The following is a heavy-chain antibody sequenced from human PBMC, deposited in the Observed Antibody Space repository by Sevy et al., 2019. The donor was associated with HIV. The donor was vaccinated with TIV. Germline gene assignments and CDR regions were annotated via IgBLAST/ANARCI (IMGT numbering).Heavy chain of an antibody. Sequence: AESLSLTCTVSGGSITSLYWNWIRQPPGKGLEWIANIYYNGHINYNPSLKSRVTLSLDTSKNQFSLRLSSVTAADTAMDYCAGEHAWVRGYSWGQGTLVVVSS. CDR1: GGSITSLY. J-gene: IGHJ4*02. CDR2: IYYNGHI. CDR3: AGEHAWVRGYS. D-gene: IGHD1-26*01. V-gene: IGHV4-59*08.